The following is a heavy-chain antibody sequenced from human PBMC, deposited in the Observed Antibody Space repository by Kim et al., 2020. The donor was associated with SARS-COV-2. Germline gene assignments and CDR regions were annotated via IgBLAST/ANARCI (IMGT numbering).Heavy chain of an antibody. Sequence: GGSLRLSCAGTGLPVSRNYMIWVRQTPGKGLEWVSGINDGGAPDYADSVKGRFTISRDNSKNTLYLQMNTLKAEDTAVYYCARESNYSGWSWGQGTLVTVPS. CDR1: GLPVSRNY. V-gene: IGHV3-53*01. CDR2: INDGGAP. CDR3: ARESNYSGWS. D-gene: IGHD6-19*01. J-gene: IGHJ4*02.